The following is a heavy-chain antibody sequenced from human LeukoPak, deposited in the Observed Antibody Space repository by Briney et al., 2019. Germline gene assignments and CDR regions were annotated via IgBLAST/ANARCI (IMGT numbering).Heavy chain of an antibody. CDR1: GGSISSGGYY. CDR2: IYYSGST. Sequence: SETLSLTCTVSGGSISSGGYYWSWIRQHPGKGLEWIGYIYYSGSTYYNPSLKSRVTISVDTSKNQFSLKLSSVTAADTAVYYCARDHVNWNHPVKYNWFDPWGQGTLVTVSS. V-gene: IGHV4-31*03. CDR3: ARDHVNWNHPVKYNWFDP. J-gene: IGHJ5*02. D-gene: IGHD1-14*01.